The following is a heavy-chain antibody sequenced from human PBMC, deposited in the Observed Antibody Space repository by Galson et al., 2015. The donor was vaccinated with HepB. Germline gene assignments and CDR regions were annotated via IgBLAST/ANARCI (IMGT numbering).Heavy chain of an antibody. D-gene: IGHD3-3*01. CDR1: GFILSNAW. J-gene: IGHJ3*02. CDR2: IKSKTDGGTT. V-gene: IGHV3-15*01. CDR3: TTEANYDFWSAYVASNAFDI. Sequence: SLRLSCAASGFILSNAWMSWVRQAPGKGLEWVGRIKSKTDGGTTDYAAPVKGRFTISRDDSKNTLYLQMNSLKTEDTAVYYCTTEANYDFWSAYVASNAFDIWGQGTMVTVSS.